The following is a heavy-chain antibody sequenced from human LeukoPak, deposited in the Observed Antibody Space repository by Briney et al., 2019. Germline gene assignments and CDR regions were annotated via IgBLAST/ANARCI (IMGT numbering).Heavy chain of an antibody. CDR2: INHSGST. CDR3: ARFRRLLWFGDYYFDY. Sequence: SETLSLTCAVYGGSFSGYYWSWIRQPPGKGLEWVGEINHSGSTNYNPSLKSRVTISVDTSKNQFSLKLSSVTAADTAVYYCARFRRLLWFGDYYFDYWGQGTLVTVSS. V-gene: IGHV4-34*01. J-gene: IGHJ4*02. CDR1: GGSFSGYY. D-gene: IGHD3-10*01.